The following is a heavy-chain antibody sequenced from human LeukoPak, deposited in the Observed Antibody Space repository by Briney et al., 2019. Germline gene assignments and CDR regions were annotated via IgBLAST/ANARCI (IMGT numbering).Heavy chain of an antibody. CDR3: ARGFNVVTGYYYMDV. D-gene: IGHD2-15*01. V-gene: IGHV4-59*12. CDR2: IYYSGST. CDR1: GGSISSYY. Sequence: PSETLSLTCTVSGGSISSYYWSWIRQPPGKGLEWIGYIYYSGSTNYNPSLKSRVTISVDTSKNQFSLKLSSVTAADTAVYYCARGFNVVTGYYYMDVWGKGTTVTVSS. J-gene: IGHJ6*03.